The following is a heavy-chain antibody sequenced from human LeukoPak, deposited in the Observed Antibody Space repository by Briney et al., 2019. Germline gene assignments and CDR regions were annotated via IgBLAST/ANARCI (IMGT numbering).Heavy chain of an antibody. Sequence: GGSLRLSCAASGFTFSSYWMHWVRQAPGKGLVWVSHIKTDGSSTNYAESVKGRFTISRDNAKNTVYLQMNSLTVEDTALYYCAKDRGTGFLHDWTVSSGGQGTRVTVSS. CDR3: AKDRGTGFLHDWTVSS. D-gene: IGHD3/OR15-3a*01. J-gene: IGHJ4*02. CDR1: GFTFSSYW. CDR2: IKTDGSST. V-gene: IGHV3-74*01.